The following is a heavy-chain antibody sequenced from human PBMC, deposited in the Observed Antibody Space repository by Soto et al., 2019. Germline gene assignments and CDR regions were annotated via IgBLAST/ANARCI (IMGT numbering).Heavy chain of an antibody. CDR2: INHSGST. CDR3: ATSIVVVPTYFDY. Sequence: SETLSLTCAVYGGSFSGYYWSWIRQPPGKGLEWIGEINHSGSTNYNPSLKSRVTISVDTSKNQFSLKLSSVTAADTAVYYCATSIVVVPTYFDYWGQGTLVTVSS. V-gene: IGHV4-34*01. D-gene: IGHD2-2*01. J-gene: IGHJ4*02. CDR1: GGSFSGYY.